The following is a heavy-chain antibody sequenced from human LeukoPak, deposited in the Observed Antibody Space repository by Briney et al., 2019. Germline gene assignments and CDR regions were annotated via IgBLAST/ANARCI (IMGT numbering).Heavy chain of an antibody. CDR3: ARVRNYYDSSGYYGY. CDR2: ISYDGSNK. CDR1: GFTFSSYA. D-gene: IGHD3-22*01. Sequence: GRSLRLSCAASGFTFSSYAMHWVRQAPGKGLEWVAVISYDGSNKYYADSVKGRFTISRDNSKNTLYLQMNSLRAEDTAVYYCARVRNYYDSSGYYGYWGREPWSPSPQ. V-gene: IGHV3-30*01. J-gene: IGHJ4*02.